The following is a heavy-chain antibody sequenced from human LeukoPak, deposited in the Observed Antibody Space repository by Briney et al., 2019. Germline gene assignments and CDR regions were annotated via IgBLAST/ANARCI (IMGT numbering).Heavy chain of an antibody. CDR1: GFTFSSYG. Sequence: RPGGSLRLSCAASGFTFSSYGMHWVRQAPGKGLEWVAVIWYDGSNKYYADSVKGRFTISRDNSKNTLYLQMNSLRAEDTAVYYCARDSLQWLVEWHLGYWGQGTLVTVSS. J-gene: IGHJ4*02. CDR3: ARDSLQWLVEWHLGY. CDR2: IWYDGSNK. D-gene: IGHD6-19*01. V-gene: IGHV3-33*01.